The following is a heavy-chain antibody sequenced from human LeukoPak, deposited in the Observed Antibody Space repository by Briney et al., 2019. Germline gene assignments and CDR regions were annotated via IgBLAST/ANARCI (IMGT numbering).Heavy chain of an antibody. J-gene: IGHJ4*02. D-gene: IGHD1-26*01. CDR3: ARGGIVEDY. Sequence: PGRSLRLSCAASGFTFSSYAMHWVRQAPGKGLEWVAVISYDGSNKYYADSVKGRFTISRDNSKNTLYLQMNSLRAEDTAVYYCARGGIVEDYWGQGTLVTVSS. CDR2: ISYDGSNK. CDR1: GFTFSSYA. V-gene: IGHV3-30-3*01.